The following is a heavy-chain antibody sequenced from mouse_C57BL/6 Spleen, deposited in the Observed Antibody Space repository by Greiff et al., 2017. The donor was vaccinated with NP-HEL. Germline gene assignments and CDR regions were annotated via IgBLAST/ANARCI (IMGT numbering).Heavy chain of an antibody. Sequence: VQLHQPGAELVKPGASVKLSCKASGYTFTSYWMQWVKQRPGQGLEWIGEIDPSDSYTNYNQKFKGKATLTVDTSSSTAYMQLSSLTSEDSAVYYCARKDPLYAMDYWGQGTSVTVSS. CDR2: IDPSDSYT. V-gene: IGHV1-50*01. CDR1: GYTFTSYW. J-gene: IGHJ4*01. CDR3: ARKDPLYAMDY.